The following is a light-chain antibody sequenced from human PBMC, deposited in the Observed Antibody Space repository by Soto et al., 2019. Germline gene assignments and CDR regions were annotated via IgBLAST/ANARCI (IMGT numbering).Light chain of an antibody. V-gene: IGKV3-11*01. CDR1: QSLDNY. J-gene: IGKJ2*01. CDR2: DTS. CDR3: QQRGSWPPYT. Sequence: EIVLTQSPATLSLSPGERATLSCRASQSLDNYLAWYQQKPGQAPRLLIYDTSNRATGIPARFSGSGSGTDFTLTLTSLEPEDVAVYYCQQRGSWPPYTFGQGTKLEIK.